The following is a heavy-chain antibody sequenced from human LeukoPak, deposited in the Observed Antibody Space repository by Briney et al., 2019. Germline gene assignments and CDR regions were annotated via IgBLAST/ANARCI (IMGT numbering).Heavy chain of an antibody. Sequence: GGSLRLSCAASGFTFRSYWMTWVRQAPGKGLEWVASINQDGSEHYYVDSVKGRSTISRDNAKNSLHLQMNSLRVEDTAVYYCARSIVLAGISGRWGQGTLVTVSS. CDR3: ARSIVLAGISGR. V-gene: IGHV3-7*01. CDR1: GFTFRSYW. J-gene: IGHJ4*02. CDR2: INQDGSEH. D-gene: IGHD6-6*01.